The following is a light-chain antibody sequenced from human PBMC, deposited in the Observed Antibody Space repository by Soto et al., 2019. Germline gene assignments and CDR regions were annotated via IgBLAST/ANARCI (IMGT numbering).Light chain of an antibody. V-gene: IGKV3-20*01. CDR2: GAS. CDR3: QQYGSSGT. CDR1: QSGSNNY. J-gene: IGKJ1*01. Sequence: EIVLTQSPGTLSMSPGERATLSCRASQSGSNNYLAWYQQKPGQAPRLLIYGASNGATGIPDRFSGSGSGTDFTLTISRLEPEAFAVYYCQQYGSSGTFGQGTKVDIK.